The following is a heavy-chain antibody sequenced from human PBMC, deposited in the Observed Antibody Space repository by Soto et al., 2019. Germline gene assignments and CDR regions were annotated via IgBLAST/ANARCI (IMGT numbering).Heavy chain of an antibody. Sequence: EVQLLESGGGLVQPGGSLTLSCAASGFTFSEFAMNWVRQAPGKGLEWVSGISGGGDATFYADSVKGRFTISRVQSKITVYLQMNGLRADDTAVYYCVKKIAGTTTSGAYWSFDLWGRGTLVTVSS. CDR2: ISGGGDAT. D-gene: IGHD1-26*01. CDR3: VKKIAGTTTSGAYWSFDL. V-gene: IGHV3-23*01. J-gene: IGHJ2*01. CDR1: GFTFSEFA.